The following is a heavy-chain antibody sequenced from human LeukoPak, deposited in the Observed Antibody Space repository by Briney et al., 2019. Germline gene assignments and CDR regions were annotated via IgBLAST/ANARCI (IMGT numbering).Heavy chain of an antibody. CDR2: INPNSGGT. CDR1: GYTFTGYY. V-gene: IGHV1-2*02. Sequence: GASVKVSCKASGYTFTGYYMHWVRQAPGQGLEGMGWINPNSGGTNYAQKFQGRVTMTRDTSISTAYMELSRLRSDDTAVYYCARAFIAAAGTEYDYWGQGTLVTVSS. CDR3: ARAFIAAAGTEYDY. D-gene: IGHD6-13*01. J-gene: IGHJ4*02.